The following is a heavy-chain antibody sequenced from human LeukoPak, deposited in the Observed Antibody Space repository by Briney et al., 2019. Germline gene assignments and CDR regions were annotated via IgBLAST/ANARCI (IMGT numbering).Heavy chain of an antibody. V-gene: IGHV4-39*01. CDR3: ASSYSEAVAWGPPYYYYMDV. D-gene: IGHD6-19*01. CDR2: IYYSGST. Sequence: SETLSLTCTVSGGSISSSSYYWGCIRQPPGKGLEWIGSIYYSGSTYYNPSLKSRVTISVDTSKNQFSLKLSSVTAADTAVYYCASSYSEAVAWGPPYYYYMDVWGKGTTVTVSS. CDR1: GGSISSSSYY. J-gene: IGHJ6*03.